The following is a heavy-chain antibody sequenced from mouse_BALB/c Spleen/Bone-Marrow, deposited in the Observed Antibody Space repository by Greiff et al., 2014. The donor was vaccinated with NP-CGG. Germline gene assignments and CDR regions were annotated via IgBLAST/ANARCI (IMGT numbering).Heavy chain of an antibody. CDR1: GFNIKDTY. V-gene: IGHV14-3*02. CDR3: ASYRYAWYFDV. J-gene: IGHJ1*01. Sequence: EVQLQQSGAELVKPGASVKLSCTVSGFNIKDTYMHWVKQRPEQGLEWIGRIDPANGNTKYDPKFQGKATITADTSSNTAYLQLSSLTSEDTAVYYCASYRYAWYFDVWGAGTTVTVSS. D-gene: IGHD2-14*01. CDR2: IDPANGNT.